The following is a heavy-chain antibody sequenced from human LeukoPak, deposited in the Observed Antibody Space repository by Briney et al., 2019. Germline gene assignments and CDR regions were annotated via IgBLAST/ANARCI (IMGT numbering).Heavy chain of an antibody. Sequence: PGGSLRLSCTVSGFTVSSNSMSWVRQAPGKGLEWVSFIYSDNTHYSDSVKGRFTISRDNSKNTLYLQMNSLRAEDTAVYYCAKEEEMATILVGWGQGTLVTVSS. V-gene: IGHV3-53*01. J-gene: IGHJ4*02. CDR3: AKEEEMATILVG. D-gene: IGHD5-24*01. CDR2: IYSDNT. CDR1: GFTVSSNS.